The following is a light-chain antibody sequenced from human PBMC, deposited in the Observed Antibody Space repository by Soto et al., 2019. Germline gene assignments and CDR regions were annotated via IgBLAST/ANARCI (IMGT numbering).Light chain of an antibody. CDR3: QQSNNYPWT. V-gene: IGKV1-5*03. CDR1: QYIHNY. J-gene: IGKJ1*01. CDR2: EAA. Sequence: DIQMTQSPSTLSASVGDRVTITCRASQYIHNYLAWYQQKPGEAPKLLIYEAANLESGVPSRFSGSGTGTEFTLTSSRLQPDDFATYYGQQSNNYPWTFGQATRVEI.